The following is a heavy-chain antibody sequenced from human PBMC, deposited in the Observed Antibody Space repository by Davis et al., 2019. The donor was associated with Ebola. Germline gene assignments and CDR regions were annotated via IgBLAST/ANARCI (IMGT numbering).Heavy chain of an antibody. CDR2: IYSSGST. J-gene: IGHJ6*02. V-gene: IGHV4-34*01. CDR1: GGSFSGYF. D-gene: IGHD3-10*01. CDR3: ARGHSYGSMVYGMDV. Sequence: SETLSLTCAVYGGSFSGYFWSWIRQPPGKGLEWIGNIYSSGSTYYNPSLKSRVTISVDTSKNQFSLKLSSVTAADTAMYYCARGHSYGSMVYGMDVWGQGTTVTVSS.